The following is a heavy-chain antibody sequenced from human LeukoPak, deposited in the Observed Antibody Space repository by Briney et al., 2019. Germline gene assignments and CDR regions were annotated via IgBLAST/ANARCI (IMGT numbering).Heavy chain of an antibody. CDR3: AKVPPXITAAGNWLGP. Sequence: ASVKVSCKASGYTFTGYYIHWVRQAPGQGLEWMGRINPNTGGTDYAQKFQGRVTMTRDTSITTAYMELSKLTSDDTAIYYCAKVPPXITAAGNWLGPWGQGALVTVSS. D-gene: IGHD6-13*01. J-gene: IGHJ5*02. CDR2: INPNTGGT. CDR1: GYTFTGYY. V-gene: IGHV1-2*06.